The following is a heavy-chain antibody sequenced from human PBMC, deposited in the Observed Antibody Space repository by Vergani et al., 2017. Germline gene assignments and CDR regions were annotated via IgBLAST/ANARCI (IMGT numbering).Heavy chain of an antibody. Sequence: EVQLVESGGGFVQPGGSLTLSCAASGFTFNRYWMHWVRQAPGKGLVWVSRINPDGSRTTYADSVKGRFTITRDNAKNTLYLQVSRLRAEDTAVYYCARGGYYISGSYYNDYWGQGSLVSVYS. V-gene: IGHV3-74*01. CDR2: INPDGSRT. CDR3: ARGGYYISGSYYNDY. CDR1: GFTFNRYW. D-gene: IGHD3-10*01. J-gene: IGHJ4*02.